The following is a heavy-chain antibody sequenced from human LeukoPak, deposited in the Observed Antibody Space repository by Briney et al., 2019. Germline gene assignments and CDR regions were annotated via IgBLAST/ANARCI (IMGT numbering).Heavy chain of an antibody. J-gene: IGHJ4*02. V-gene: IGHV3-23*01. CDR1: GFTFSSYS. D-gene: IGHD3-10*01. CDR2: ISGSGGST. CDR3: AKRSLVRGALFDY. Sequence: GGSLRLSCAASGFTFSSYSMNWVRQAPGKGLEWVSAISGSGGSTYYADSVKGRFTISRDNSKNTLYLQMNSLRAEDTAVYYCAKRSLVRGALFDYWGQGTLVTVSS.